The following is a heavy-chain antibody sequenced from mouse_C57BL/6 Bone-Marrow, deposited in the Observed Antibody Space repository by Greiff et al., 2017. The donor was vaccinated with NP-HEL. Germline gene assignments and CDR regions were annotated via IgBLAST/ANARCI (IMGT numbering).Heavy chain of an antibody. CDR2: INPYNGGT. CDR1: GYTFTDYY. V-gene: IGHV1-19*01. Sequence: VQLQQSGPVLVKPGASVKMSCKASGYTFTDYYMNWVKQSHGTSLAWIGVINPYNGGTSYNQPFTGKATLTVDKSSSTAYMELNSLTSEDSAVYDCALDYYGSLYYFDYWGQGTTLTVSS. CDR3: ALDYYGSLYYFDY. J-gene: IGHJ2*01. D-gene: IGHD1-1*01.